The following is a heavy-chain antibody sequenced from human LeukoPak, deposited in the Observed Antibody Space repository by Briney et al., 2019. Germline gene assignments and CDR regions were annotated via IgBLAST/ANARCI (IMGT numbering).Heavy chain of an antibody. D-gene: IGHD3-3*01. CDR1: GFTFSSYS. CDR3: ARGSTYYDFWSGYLGPDY. CDR2: ISSSSSYI. V-gene: IGHV3-21*01. Sequence: GGSLRLSCAASGFTFSSYSMNWVRQAPGKGLEWVSSISSSSSYIYYADSVKGRFTISRDNAKNSLYLQMNSLRAEDTAVYYCARGSTYYDFWSGYLGPDYWGQGTLVTVSS. J-gene: IGHJ4*02.